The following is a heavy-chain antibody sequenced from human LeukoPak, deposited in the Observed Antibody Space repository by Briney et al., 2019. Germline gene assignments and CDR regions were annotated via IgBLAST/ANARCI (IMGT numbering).Heavy chain of an antibody. J-gene: IGHJ4*02. V-gene: IGHV3-33*01. CDR3: ARRMAARNSALDY. Sequence: GGSLRLSCAASGFTFSSYGMHWVRQAPGKGLEWVAVIWYDGSNKYYADSVKGRFTIPRDNSKNTLYLQMNSLRAEDTAVYYCARRMAARNSALDYWGQGTLVTVSS. D-gene: IGHD6-6*01. CDR1: GFTFSSYG. CDR2: IWYDGSNK.